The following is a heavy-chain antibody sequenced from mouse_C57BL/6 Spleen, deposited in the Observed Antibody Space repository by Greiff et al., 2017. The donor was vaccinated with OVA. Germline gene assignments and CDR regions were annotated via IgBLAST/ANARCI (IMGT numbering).Heavy chain of an antibody. CDR2: IWSGGST. D-gene: IGHD2-4*01. CDR1: GFSFTSYG. CDR3: ARGDYDAVDD. J-gene: IGHJ4*01. V-gene: IGHV2-2*01. Sequence: QVQLQQSGPGLVQPSQSLSITCTASGFSFTSYGVHWVRQSPGKGLEWLGVIWSGGSTDYNEAFISSLIISKDNSKSQVFFIMNSLQADDTARYYWARGDYDAVDDWGQGTSVTVSS.